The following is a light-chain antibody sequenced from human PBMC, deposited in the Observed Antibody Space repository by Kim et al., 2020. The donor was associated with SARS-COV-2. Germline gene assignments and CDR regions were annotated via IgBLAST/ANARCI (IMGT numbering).Light chain of an antibody. CDR2: AAS. J-gene: IGKJ5*01. CDR3: QQCYSTPPIT. CDR1: QSITTY. V-gene: IGKV1-39*01. Sequence: AVGDRITITCRASQSITTYLKWYQQKPGKAPKLLIYAASSLQSGVPSRFSGSGSGTDFTLTISSLQPEDFATYYCQQCYSTPPITFGQGTRLEIK.